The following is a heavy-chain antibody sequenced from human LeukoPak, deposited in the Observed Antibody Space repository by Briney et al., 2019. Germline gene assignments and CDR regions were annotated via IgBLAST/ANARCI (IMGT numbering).Heavy chain of an antibody. Sequence: SETLSLTCAVYGGSFSGHHWNWIRQPPGKGLEWIGEINHDGSTNYNPSLKSRVTISVDTSKNQFSVKLTSVTAADTAVYYCARVLLGYCSSTSCSNGMDVWGQGTTVTVSS. CDR3: ARVLLGYCSSTSCSNGMDV. V-gene: IGHV4-34*01. D-gene: IGHD2-2*01. J-gene: IGHJ6*02. CDR2: INHDGST. CDR1: GGSFSGHH.